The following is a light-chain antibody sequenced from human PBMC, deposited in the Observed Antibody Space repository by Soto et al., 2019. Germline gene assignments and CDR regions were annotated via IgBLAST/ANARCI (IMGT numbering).Light chain of an antibody. CDR2: AAS. V-gene: IGKV3-20*01. CDR1: QTITTS. CDR3: QQYGSTFT. Sequence: LTQSPGTLSLSPGETATLYCRASQTITTSLAWYQQKPGQAPRLLIYAASSRATGIPDSFSGSGSGTDFTLTMSGLEPEDFAVYYCQQYGSTFTFGPGNKVDIK. J-gene: IGKJ3*01.